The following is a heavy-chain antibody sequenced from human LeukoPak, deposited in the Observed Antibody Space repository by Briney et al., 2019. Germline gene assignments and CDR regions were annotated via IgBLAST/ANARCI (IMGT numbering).Heavy chain of an antibody. CDR3: ARGRYCSSTSCYSSWFDP. CDR2: MNPNSGNT. V-gene: IGHV1-8*01. CDR1: GYTFTSYD. J-gene: IGHJ5*02. Sequence: ASVTVSCKASGYTFTSYDINWVRQATGQGLEWMGWMNPNSGNTGYAQKFQGRVTMTRNTSISTAYMELSSLRSEDTAVYYCARGRYCSSTSCYSSWFDPWGQGTLVTVSS. D-gene: IGHD2-2*01.